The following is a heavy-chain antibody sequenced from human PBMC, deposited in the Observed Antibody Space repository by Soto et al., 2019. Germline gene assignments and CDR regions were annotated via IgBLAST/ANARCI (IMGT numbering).Heavy chain of an antibody. D-gene: IGHD3-22*01. Sequence: GGPLRVSCVSPWFAFVEFSRHSVRPSPWEGFEWVSLISWDGGSTYYADSVKGRFTISRDNSKNSLYLQMNSLRTEDTALYYCAKGRNYYDSSGYYPFDDYWGQGTLVTVPS. V-gene: IGHV3-43*01. CDR1: WFAFVEFS. CDR3: AKGRNYYDSSGYYPFDDY. J-gene: IGHJ4*02. CDR2: ISWDGGST.